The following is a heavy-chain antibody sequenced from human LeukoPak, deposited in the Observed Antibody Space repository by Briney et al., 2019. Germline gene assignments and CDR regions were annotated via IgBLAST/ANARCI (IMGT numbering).Heavy chain of an antibody. CDR1: GYTFTSYD. CDR3: ARGPPPYCSGGNCYSFLYFHH. J-gene: IGHJ1*01. D-gene: IGHD2-15*01. Sequence: ASVKVSCKASGYTFTSYDINWVRQATGQGLEWMGWMNPNSGNTGFAQKFQGRVTMTRDTSMTTAYMELTTLKSEDTAVYYCARGPPPYCSGGNCYSFLYFHHWGQGTLVTVSS. CDR2: MNPNSGNT. V-gene: IGHV1-8*01.